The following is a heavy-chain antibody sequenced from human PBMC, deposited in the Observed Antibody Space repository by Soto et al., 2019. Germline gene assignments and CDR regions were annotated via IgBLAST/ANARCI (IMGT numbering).Heavy chain of an antibody. Sequence: GGSLRLSCAASGFTFSSYAMSWVRQAPGKGLEWVSVISGSGGDTYYADSVKGRVTISLDNAKNTLTLQMNSLRAEDTAVYYCAKARGSSTPAPGSYWGQGTLVTVSS. CDR1: GFTFSSYA. V-gene: IGHV3-23*01. D-gene: IGHD2-2*01. CDR3: AKARGSSTPAPGSY. J-gene: IGHJ1*01. CDR2: ISGSGGDT.